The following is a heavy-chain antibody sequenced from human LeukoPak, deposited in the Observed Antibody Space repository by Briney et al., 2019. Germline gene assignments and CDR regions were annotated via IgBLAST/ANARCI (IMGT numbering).Heavy chain of an antibody. CDR2: ISYDGSNK. Sequence: GGSLRPSCAASGFTFSSYGMHWVRQAPGKGLEWVAVISYDGSNKYYADSLKGRFTISRDNSKSTLYLQMNSLRAEDTAVYYCAKDTSRGSGSYYLPHYWGQGTLVTVSS. CDR3: AKDTSRGSGSYYLPHY. J-gene: IGHJ4*02. V-gene: IGHV3-30*18. D-gene: IGHD1-26*01. CDR1: GFTFSSYG.